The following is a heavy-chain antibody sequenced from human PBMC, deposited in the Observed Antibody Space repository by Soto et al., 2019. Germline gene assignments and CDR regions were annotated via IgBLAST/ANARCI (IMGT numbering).Heavy chain of an antibody. CDR1: GYTFTSYG. Sequence: ASVKVSCKASGYTFTSYGISWVRQAPGQGLEWMGWISDYNGNTNYAQKLQGRVTMTTDTSTSTAYMELRSLRSDDTAVYYCARARGYCISTSCYEFDYWGQGTLVTVSS. CDR2: ISDYNGNT. J-gene: IGHJ4*02. V-gene: IGHV1-18*01. D-gene: IGHD2-2*01. CDR3: ARARGYCISTSCYEFDY.